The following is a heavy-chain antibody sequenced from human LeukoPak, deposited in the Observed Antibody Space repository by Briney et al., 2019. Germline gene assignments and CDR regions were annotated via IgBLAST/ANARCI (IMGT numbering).Heavy chain of an antibody. D-gene: IGHD4-17*01. CDR3: AKDFDYGDGSDY. CDR2: ISYDGSNK. V-gene: IGHV3-30*18. CDR1: GFTFSSYG. Sequence: GGSLRLSCAASGFTFSSYGMHWVRQAPGKGLEWVAVISYDGSNKYYADSVKGRFTISRDNSKNTLYLQMNSLRAEDTAVYYCAKDFDYGDGSDYWGQGTLVTVSS. J-gene: IGHJ4*02.